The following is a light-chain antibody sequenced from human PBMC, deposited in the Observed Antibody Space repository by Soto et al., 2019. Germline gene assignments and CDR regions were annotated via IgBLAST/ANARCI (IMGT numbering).Light chain of an antibody. CDR2: DVS. J-gene: IGKJ1*01. Sequence: MVLIQSPATLSVSPGERATLSCRASQNISNYLIWYQQKPGQAPRLLIYDVSNRATDIPARFSGSGSGTEFTLTVSSLQSEDFAVYYCQQYNNWPRTFGQGTKADI. CDR3: QQYNNWPRT. V-gene: IGKV3D-15*01. CDR1: QNISNY.